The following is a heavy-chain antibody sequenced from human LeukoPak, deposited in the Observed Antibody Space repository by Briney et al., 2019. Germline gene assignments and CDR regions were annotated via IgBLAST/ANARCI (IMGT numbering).Heavy chain of an antibody. CDR2: IKQDGSEK. CDR1: GFTFSSYW. J-gene: IGHJ4*02. CDR3: ARVPEPGYSYGYYFDY. Sequence: GGSLRLSCAASGFTFSSYWMSWVRQAPGKGLEWVANIKQDGSEKYYVGSVKGRFTISRDNAKNSLYLQMNSLRAEDTAVYYCARVPEPGYSYGYYFDYWGQGTLVTVSS. D-gene: IGHD5-18*01. V-gene: IGHV3-7*05.